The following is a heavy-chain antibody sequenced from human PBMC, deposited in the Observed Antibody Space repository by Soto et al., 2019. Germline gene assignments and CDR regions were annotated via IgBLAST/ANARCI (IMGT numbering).Heavy chain of an antibody. V-gene: IGHV3-30*18. D-gene: IGHD3-22*01. Sequence: PGGSLRLSCAASGFTFSSYGMHWVRQAPGKGLEWVAVISYGGSDQYYADSVKGRYTISRDNSKNTVYLQMNSLRAEDTAVYYCAKEVRYYYDRSGVDAFDICGQGTM. CDR1: GFTFSSYG. CDR2: ISYGGSDQ. CDR3: AKEVRYYYDRSGVDAFDI. J-gene: IGHJ3*02.